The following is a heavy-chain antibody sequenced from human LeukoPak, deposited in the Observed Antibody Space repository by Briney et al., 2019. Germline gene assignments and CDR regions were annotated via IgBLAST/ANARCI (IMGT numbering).Heavy chain of an antibody. J-gene: IGHJ5*02. CDR2: IYTTGNA. CDR1: GGSISSYY. CDR3: ARGKYYYDSNTSYRYFDP. V-gene: IGHV4-4*07. D-gene: IGHD3-22*01. Sequence: PSETLSLTCTVSGGSISSYYWNWIRQPAGKGLEWIGRIYTTGNANYNPSLKSRVTMSIDTSKKQFSLSLSSATAADTAVYYCARGKYYYDSNTSYRYFDPWGQGTLVTVSS.